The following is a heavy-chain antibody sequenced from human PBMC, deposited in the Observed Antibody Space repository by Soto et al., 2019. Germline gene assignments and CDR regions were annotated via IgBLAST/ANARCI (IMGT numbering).Heavy chain of an antibody. J-gene: IGHJ4*02. D-gene: IGHD3-22*01. CDR2: ITSSSSYI. CDR3: VRARSTDSRPDY. V-gene: IGHV3-21*01. Sequence: GVLRLSCAASGFTFSLYSMIWVRQAPGKGLEWVASITSSSSYIYYEDSLKGRFTISRDNAKNSLLLQLDSLRAEDTAVYFCVRARSTDSRPDYWGQGTLVTVSS. CDR1: GFTFSLYS.